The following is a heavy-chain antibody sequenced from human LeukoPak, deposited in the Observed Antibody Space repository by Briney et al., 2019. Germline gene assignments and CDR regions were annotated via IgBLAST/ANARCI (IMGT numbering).Heavy chain of an antibody. Sequence: GGSLRLSCAASGFTFSSYWMHWVRQAPGKGLVWVSRINSDGSSTTYADSVKGRFTFSRNNAQNTLYLQMNSLRVEDTAVYYCTRDGGDRRLGAFDIWGQGTMVTVSS. V-gene: IGHV3-74*01. J-gene: IGHJ3*02. CDR3: TRDGGDRRLGAFDI. CDR2: INSDGSST. D-gene: IGHD3-16*01. CDR1: GFTFSSYW.